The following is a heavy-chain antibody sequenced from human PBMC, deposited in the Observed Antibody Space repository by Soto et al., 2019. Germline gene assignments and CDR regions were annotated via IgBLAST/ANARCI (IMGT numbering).Heavy chain of an antibody. J-gene: IGHJ4*02. D-gene: IGHD4-17*01. V-gene: IGHV4-31*03. CDR1: GGSISSGGYY. Sequence: SETLSLTCTVSGGSISSGGYYWSWIRQHPGKGLEWIGYIYYSGSTYYNPSLKSRVTISVDTSKNQFSLKLSSVTAADTAVYYCARFPINHYGDYEYYFDYWGQGTLVTVSS. CDR2: IYYSGST. CDR3: ARFPINHYGDYEYYFDY.